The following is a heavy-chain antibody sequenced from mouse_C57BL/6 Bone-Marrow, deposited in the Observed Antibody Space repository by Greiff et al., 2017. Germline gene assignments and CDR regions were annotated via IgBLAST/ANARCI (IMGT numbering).Heavy chain of an antibody. CDR3: ARGAWGAMDY. Sequence: QVQLQQPGAELVKPGASVKLSSKASGYTFTSYWMHWMKQRPGRGLEWIGEIYPRSGNTYYNEKFKGKATLTADKSSSTAYMELRSLTSEDSAVYFCARGAWGAMDYWGQGTSVTVSS. CDR2: IYPRSGNT. CDR1: GYTFTSYW. D-gene: IGHD3-1*01. J-gene: IGHJ4*01. V-gene: IGHV1-62-3*01.